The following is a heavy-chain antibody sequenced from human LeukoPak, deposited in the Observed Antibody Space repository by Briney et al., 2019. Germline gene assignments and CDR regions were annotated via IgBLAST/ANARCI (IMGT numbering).Heavy chain of an antibody. Sequence: RPSETLSLTCTVSGGSISSYYWSWIRQPAGKGLEWIGRIYTSGSTNYNPSLKSRVTMSVDTSKNQFSLKLSSVTAADTAVYYCAGEIRGTRAENWFDPWGQGTLVTVSS. CDR1: GGSISSYY. J-gene: IGHJ5*02. CDR2: IYTSGST. V-gene: IGHV4-4*07. D-gene: IGHD1-1*01. CDR3: AGEIRGTRAENWFDP.